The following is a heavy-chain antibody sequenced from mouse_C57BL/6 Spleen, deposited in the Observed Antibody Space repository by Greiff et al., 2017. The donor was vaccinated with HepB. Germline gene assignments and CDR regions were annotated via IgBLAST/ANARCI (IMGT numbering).Heavy chain of an antibody. D-gene: IGHD4-1*01. J-gene: IGHJ2*01. V-gene: IGHV1-82*01. CDR2: IYPGDGDT. CDR3: ARRNRGAGTGYYFDY. Sequence: QVQLKQSGPELVKPGASVKISCKASGYAFSSSWMNWVKQRPGKGLEWIGRIYPGDGDTNYNGKFKGKATLTADKSSSTAYMQLSSLTSEDSAVYFCARRNRGAGTGYYFDYWGQGTTLTVAS. CDR1: GYAFSSSW.